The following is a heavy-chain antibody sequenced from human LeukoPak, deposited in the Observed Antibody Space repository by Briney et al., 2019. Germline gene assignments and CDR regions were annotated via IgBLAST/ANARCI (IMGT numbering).Heavy chain of an antibody. J-gene: IGHJ4*02. CDR1: GGSISSSSSY. V-gene: IGHV4-30-4*01. Sequence: SETLSLTCTVSGGSISSSSSYWSWIRQPPGKGLEWIGYIYYSGSTYYNPSLKSRVTISVDTSKNQFSLKLSSVTAADTAVYYCAREGYGGNSSNWGQGTLVTVSS. D-gene: IGHD4-23*01. CDR3: AREGYGGNSSN. CDR2: IYYSGST.